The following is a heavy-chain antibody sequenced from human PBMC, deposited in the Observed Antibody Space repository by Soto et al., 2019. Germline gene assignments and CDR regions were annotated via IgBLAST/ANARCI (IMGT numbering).Heavy chain of an antibody. CDR2: IIPVLGVG. CDR3: AREAGYTYGYGFDY. Sequence: QVQLVQSGAEVKKPGSSVKVSCKASGGTFGNHAISWVRQAPGQGLEWLGGIIPVLGVGDNAQKFQGRVTITADASTSTAYLELSSLRSEDTALYYCAREAGYTYGYGFDYWGQGTLVTVSS. V-gene: IGHV1-69*01. D-gene: IGHD5-18*01. J-gene: IGHJ4*02. CDR1: GGTFGNHA.